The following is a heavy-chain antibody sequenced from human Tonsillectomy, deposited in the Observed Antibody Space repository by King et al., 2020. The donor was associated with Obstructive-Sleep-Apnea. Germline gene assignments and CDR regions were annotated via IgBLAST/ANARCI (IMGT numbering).Heavy chain of an antibody. CDR2: ISKSSTYI. D-gene: IGHD6-19*01. CDR1: GFSFNTYS. V-gene: IGHV3-21*01. CDR3: ARDRTSGWYGLVDY. J-gene: IGHJ4*02. Sequence: VQLVESGGGLVKPGGSLRLSCAASGFSFNTYSMNWVRQAPGKGLEWVSSISKSSTYIFYGDSVKGRFTTSRDNAKNSLYLQMNSLRAEDTAVYYCARDRTSGWYGLVDYWGQGTLVTVSS.